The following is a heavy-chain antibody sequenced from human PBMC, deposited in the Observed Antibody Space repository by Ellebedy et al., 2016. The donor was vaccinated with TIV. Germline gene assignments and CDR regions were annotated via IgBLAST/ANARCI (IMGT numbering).Heavy chain of an antibody. Sequence: GESLKISCAVSGFTVTSHYISWVRQAPGKGLEWVSVVYSGGDTYYADSVKGRFVISRDNSRNTVYLQMNSLRVEDTAVYYCARDLRGSGSSDAFDFWGQGTLVTVSS. J-gene: IGHJ4*02. CDR1: GFTVTSHY. CDR3: ARDLRGSGSSDAFDF. V-gene: IGHV3-53*01. D-gene: IGHD3-10*01. CDR2: VYSGGDT.